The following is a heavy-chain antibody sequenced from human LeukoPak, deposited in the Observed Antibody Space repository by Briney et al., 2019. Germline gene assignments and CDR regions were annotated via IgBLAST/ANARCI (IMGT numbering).Heavy chain of an antibody. CDR3: ARLGVPYYYYYMDV. D-gene: IGHD3-10*01. J-gene: IGHJ6*03. V-gene: IGHV7-4-1*02. CDR2: INTNTGNP. CDR1: GYTFTSYF. Sequence: ASVKVSCKASGYTFTSYFMNWVRQAPGQGLERMGWINTNTGNPTYAQGFTGRFVFSLDTSVSTAYLQINSLKAEDTAVYYCARLGVPYYYYYMDVWGKGTTVTVSS.